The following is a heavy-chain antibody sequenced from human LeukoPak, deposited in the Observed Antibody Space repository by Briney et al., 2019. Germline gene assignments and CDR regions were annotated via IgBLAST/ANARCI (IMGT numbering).Heavy chain of an antibody. CDR3: ARVVNFQYYFDS. Sequence: PSETLSLTCAVSGDSFSSGHWWAWFRQSPGKGLEWIGEVFHGGDTNYNPSLKSRVSVSLDKSSNNFSLKLTSVTAADTAVYYCARVVNFQYYFDSWGQGTLVTVSS. D-gene: IGHD2-15*01. V-gene: IGHV4-4*02. CDR1: GDSFSSGHW. J-gene: IGHJ4*02. CDR2: VFHGGDT.